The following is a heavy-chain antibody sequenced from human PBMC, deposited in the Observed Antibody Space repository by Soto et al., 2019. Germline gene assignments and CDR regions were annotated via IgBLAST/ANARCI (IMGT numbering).Heavy chain of an antibody. CDR1: GFTFSDYY. Sequence: GGSVRLSCAASGFTFSDYYMSWIRQAPGKGLEWVSYISSSGSTIYYADSVEGRFTISRDNAKNSLYLQMNSLRAEDTAVYYCARDLGIQLWAHWGQGTLVTVSS. D-gene: IGHD5-18*01. V-gene: IGHV3-11*01. CDR3: ARDLGIQLWAH. CDR2: ISSSGSTI. J-gene: IGHJ4*02.